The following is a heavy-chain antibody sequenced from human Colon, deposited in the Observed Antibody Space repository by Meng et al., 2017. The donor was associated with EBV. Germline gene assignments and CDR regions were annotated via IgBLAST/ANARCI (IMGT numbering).Heavy chain of an antibody. CDR2: ISYRGTT. CDR3: GRPHLISVAGHFDH. CDR1: GGSISSRTYY. Sequence: QPQLQVSGPGPGTALGTPPHTCTVSGGSISSRTYYWGWIRQPPRSGLEWIGSISYRGTTYYNPSLKRPVTISVDTSNNQSSLKLSSVTAADTAVYYCGRPHLISVAGHFDHWGQGTLVTVSS. V-gene: IGHV4-39*01. J-gene: IGHJ4*02. D-gene: IGHD6-19*01.